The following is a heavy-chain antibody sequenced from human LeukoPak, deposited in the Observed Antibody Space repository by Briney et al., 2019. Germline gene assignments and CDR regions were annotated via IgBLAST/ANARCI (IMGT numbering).Heavy chain of an antibody. J-gene: IGHJ4*02. CDR3: AKPTYYYDSSGHFDY. V-gene: IGHV3-30*02. Sequence: GGSLRLSCAASAFSFSSYAMHWVRQAPGKGLEWVAFIRYDGSLKYYADSVKGRFSISRDNSKNTLYLQMNSLRAEDTAVYYCAKPTYYYDSSGHFDYWGQGTLVTVSS. CDR2: IRYDGSLK. D-gene: IGHD3-22*01. CDR1: AFSFSSYA.